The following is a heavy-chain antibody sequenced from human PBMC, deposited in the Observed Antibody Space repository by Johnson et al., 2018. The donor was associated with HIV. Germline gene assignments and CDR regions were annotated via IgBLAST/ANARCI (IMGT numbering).Heavy chain of an antibody. D-gene: IGHD1-26*01. CDR3: ARDPNSESYGRRGAFDV. J-gene: IGHJ3*01. CDR2: IRYDGSNK. Sequence: QVQLVESGGGVVQPGGSLRLSCAASGFTFSSYGMHWVRQAPGKGLEWVAFIRYDGSNKYYADSVKGRFTISRDNSRNTVYLQMNSLRAEDTAVYYCARDPNSESYGRRGAFDVWGQGTMVTVSS. CDR1: GFTFSSYG. V-gene: IGHV3-30*02.